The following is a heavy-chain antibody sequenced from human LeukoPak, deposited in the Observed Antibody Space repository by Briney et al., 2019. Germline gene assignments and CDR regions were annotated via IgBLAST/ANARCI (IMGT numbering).Heavy chain of an antibody. D-gene: IGHD3-22*01. CDR3: ATLPYYYDSSGSYYFDY. J-gene: IGHJ4*02. CDR2: IGIAGDT. CDR1: GFTFSSSD. Sequence: GGSLRLSCAASGFTFSSSDMHWVRQAPGKGLEWVSAIGIAGDTYYPVSVKGRFTISRDNSKNTLYLQMNSLRVEDTAVYYCATLPYYYDSSGSYYFDYWGQGTLVTVSS. V-gene: IGHV3-13*01.